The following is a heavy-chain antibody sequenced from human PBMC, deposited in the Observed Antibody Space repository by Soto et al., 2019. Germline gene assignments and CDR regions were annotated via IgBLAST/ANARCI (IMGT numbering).Heavy chain of an antibody. D-gene: IGHD1-26*01. CDR1: GGSISSHY. J-gene: IGHJ6*02. V-gene: IGHV4-59*11. CDR3: ARDGREASGMDV. CDR2: IYYRGST. Sequence: PSATLSLPCTVSGGSISSHYWSWVRQAPGKGLEWIGHIYYRGSTNYNPSLRSRSTISVDASKSQFSLKLNSVTTADTAVYYCARDGREASGMDVWGQGTKVTV.